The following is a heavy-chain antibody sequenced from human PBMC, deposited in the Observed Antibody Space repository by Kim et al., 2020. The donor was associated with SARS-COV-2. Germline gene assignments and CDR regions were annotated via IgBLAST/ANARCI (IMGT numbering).Heavy chain of an antibody. CDR3: ARRGEQQLGTLQQ. Sequence: GGSLRLSCAASGFIFHHFAMHWVRQAPGKSLEWVSLIDGDTTNSYYADSVKGRFTISRDNSKNSLYLEMNSLRTDDTAFYYCARRGEQQLGTLQQWGQGTLVTVSS. D-gene: IGHD6-13*01. CDR2: IDGDTTNS. J-gene: IGHJ1*01. V-gene: IGHV3-43*02. CDR1: GFIFHHFA.